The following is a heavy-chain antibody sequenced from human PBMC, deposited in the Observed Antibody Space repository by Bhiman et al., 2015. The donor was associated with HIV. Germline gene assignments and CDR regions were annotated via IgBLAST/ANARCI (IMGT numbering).Heavy chain of an antibody. V-gene: IGHV3-21*01. D-gene: IGHD5-18*01. CDR1: GFTFSSYS. Sequence: EVQLVESGGGLVKPGGSLRLSCAASGFTFSSYSMTWVRQAPGKGLEWVSSISSSSRYIQYADSVKGRFTISRDNAKKSLYLQMSSLRAEDTAVYYCVRGYTYSNRLLGFDYWGQGTLVTVSS. CDR3: VRGYTYSNRLLGFDY. CDR2: ISSSSRYI. J-gene: IGHJ4*02.